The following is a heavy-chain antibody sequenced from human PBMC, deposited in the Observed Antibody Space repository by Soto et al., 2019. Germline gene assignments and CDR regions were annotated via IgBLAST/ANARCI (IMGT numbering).Heavy chain of an antibody. CDR1: GGSISSGDYY. CDR3: ARRDRSGFSYWLDT. D-gene: IGHD3-22*01. CDR2: IYFSGTT. J-gene: IGHJ5*02. Sequence: QVQLQESGPGLVKPSQTLSLTCTVSGGSISSGDYYWSWIRQHPGKGLEWIGIIYFSGTTYYNPSLKSRVTISVDTSKSQFSLKLSSVTAADTAVYYCARRDRSGFSYWLDTWGQGTLVTVSS. V-gene: IGHV4-31*03.